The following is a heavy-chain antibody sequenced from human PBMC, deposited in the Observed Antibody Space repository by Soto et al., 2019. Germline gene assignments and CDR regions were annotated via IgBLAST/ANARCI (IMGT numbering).Heavy chain of an antibody. J-gene: IGHJ6*02. D-gene: IGHD6-19*01. V-gene: IGHV1-2*04. CDR2: INPNSGGT. CDR3: ARDIRPDSSGWYGMDV. CDR1: GYTFTAYY. Sequence: QVQLVQSGAEVRKPGASVKVSCKASGYTFTAYYLHRVRQAPGQGLEWMGWINPNSGGTVYAQKFKGWVTMTRDTSITTAYMELSSLKSDDTAVYYCARDIRPDSSGWYGMDVWGQGTTVTVSS.